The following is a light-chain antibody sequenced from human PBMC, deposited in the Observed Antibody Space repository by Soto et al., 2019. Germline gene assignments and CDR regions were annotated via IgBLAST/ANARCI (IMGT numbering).Light chain of an antibody. CDR2: GAS. Sequence: EIVLTQSPGTLSLSPGERATLSCRASESVTSSYLAWYRHKPGQAPRLLIYGASSRATGIPDRFSGSGSGTDFTLTISRLEPEDFAVYYCQQYGRSPRTFGQGTKVEIK. V-gene: IGKV3-20*01. CDR1: ESVTSSY. CDR3: QQYGRSPRT. J-gene: IGKJ1*01.